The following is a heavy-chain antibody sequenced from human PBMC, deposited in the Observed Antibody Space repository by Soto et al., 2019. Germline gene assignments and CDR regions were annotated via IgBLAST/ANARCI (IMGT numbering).Heavy chain of an antibody. V-gene: IGHV4-59*08. J-gene: IGHJ4*02. CDR2: IYYSGST. Sequence: SETLSLTCTVSGGSISSYYWSWIRQPPGKGLEWIGYIYYSGSTNYNPSLKSRVTISVDTSKNQFSLKLSSVTAADTAVYYCARHLHLRPLPPFDYWGQGTLVTVSS. CDR3: ARHLHLRPLPPFDY. CDR1: GGSISSYY.